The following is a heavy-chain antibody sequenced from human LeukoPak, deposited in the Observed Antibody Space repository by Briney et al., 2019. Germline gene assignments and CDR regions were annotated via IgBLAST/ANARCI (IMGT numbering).Heavy chain of an antibody. Sequence: PGGSLRLSCAASGFTFDDYGMSWVRQAPGKGLEWVSSISSSSSYIYYADSVKGRFTISRDNAKNSLYLQMNSLRAEDTAVYYCVSVGATLYYFDYWGQGTLVTVSS. CDR1: GFTFDDYG. V-gene: IGHV3-21*01. CDR3: VSVGATLYYFDY. CDR2: ISSSSSYI. J-gene: IGHJ4*02. D-gene: IGHD1-26*01.